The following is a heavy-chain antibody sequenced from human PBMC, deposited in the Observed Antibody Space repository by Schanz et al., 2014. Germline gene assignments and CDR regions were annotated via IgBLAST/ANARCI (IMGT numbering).Heavy chain of an antibody. J-gene: IGHJ4*02. CDR1: GYTFTSYY. CDR2: INPSGGST. CDR3: ARDGEAAAGCDY. V-gene: IGHV1-46*03. Sequence: QVQLVQSGAEVKKPGASVKVSCKASGYTFTSYYIHWFRQAPGQGLEWMGLINPSGGSTSYAQKFQGRVTMTRDTSTSTVYMELSSLRSEDTAVYYCARDGEAAAGCDYWGQGTLVNDSS. D-gene: IGHD6-13*01.